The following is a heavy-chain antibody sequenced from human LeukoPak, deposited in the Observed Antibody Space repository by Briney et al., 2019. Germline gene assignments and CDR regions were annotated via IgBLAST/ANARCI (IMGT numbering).Heavy chain of an antibody. V-gene: IGHV4-34*01. CDR2: INHSGST. J-gene: IGHJ4*02. CDR1: GGSFSGYY. CDR3: ARGNPITGAYY. D-gene: IGHD7-27*01. Sequence: SETLSLTCAVYGGSFSGYYWSWIRQPPGKGLEWIGEINHSGSTNYNPSLKSRVTISVDTSKNQFSLKLSSVTAADTAVYYCARGNPITGAYYWGQGTLVTVSS.